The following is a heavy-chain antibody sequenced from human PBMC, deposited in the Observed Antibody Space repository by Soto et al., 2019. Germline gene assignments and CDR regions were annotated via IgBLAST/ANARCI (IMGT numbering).Heavy chain of an antibody. V-gene: IGHV1-18*01. CDR2: ISACNGNT. D-gene: IGHD6-13*01. J-gene: IGHJ3*02. CDR1: GYTFTSYG. Sequence: QVQLVQSGAEVKKPGASVKVSCKASGYTFTSYGISWVRQAPGQGLEWMGWISACNGNTNYAQKLQGRVTMTTDTSTSTAYMELWSLRSDDTAVYYCASSDPAAGTWLDDAFDIWGQGTMVTVSS. CDR3: ASSDPAAGTWLDDAFDI.